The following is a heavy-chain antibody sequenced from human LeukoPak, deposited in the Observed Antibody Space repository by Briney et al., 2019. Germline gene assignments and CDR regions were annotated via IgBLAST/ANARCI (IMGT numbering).Heavy chain of an antibody. CDR1: GFTFSSYG. CDR3: ARDRYDRAFDY. Sequence: GGSLRLSCAASGFTFSSYGMHWVRQAPGKGLEWVAVMSYDGSNKYYADSVKGRFTISRDNSKNTLYLQMNSLRAEDTAVYYCARDRYDRAFDYWGQGTLVTVSS. D-gene: IGHD3-16*02. CDR2: MSYDGSNK. J-gene: IGHJ4*02. V-gene: IGHV3-30*04.